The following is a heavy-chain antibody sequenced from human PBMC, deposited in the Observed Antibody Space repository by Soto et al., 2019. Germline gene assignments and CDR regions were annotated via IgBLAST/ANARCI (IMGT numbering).Heavy chain of an antibody. CDR3: AKDRGRTDAFNI. CDR1: GYNFGVFW. CDR2: IDNGGTNT. J-gene: IGHJ3*02. D-gene: IGHD3-10*01. Sequence: GGSLRLSCAGSGYNFGVFWMHWVRQAPGKGLVWVSRIDNGGTNTVYADAVKGRFTISRDNAKNTLYLQMNSLRAEGTAVYYCAKDRGRTDAFNIWGQGTMVTVSS. V-gene: IGHV3-74*01.